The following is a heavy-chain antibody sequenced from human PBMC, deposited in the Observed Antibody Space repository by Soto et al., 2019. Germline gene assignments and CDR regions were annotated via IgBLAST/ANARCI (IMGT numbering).Heavy chain of an antibody. CDR1: GYTFTSYA. Sequence: QVQLVQSGAEVKKPGASVKVSCKASGYTFTSYAMHWVRQAPGQRLEWMGWINGDNGNTKYSQKFQGRVTISRDTPASTAYMELSSLRSEDTAVYYSARNGVGTYQIDYWGQGSLVPVSS. J-gene: IGHJ4*02. CDR2: INGDNGNT. D-gene: IGHD1-1*01. CDR3: ARNGVGTYQIDY. V-gene: IGHV1-3*01.